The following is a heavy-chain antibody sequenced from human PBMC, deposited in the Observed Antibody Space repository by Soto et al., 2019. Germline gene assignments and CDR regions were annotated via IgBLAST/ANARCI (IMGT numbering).Heavy chain of an antibody. V-gene: IGHV4-59*01. Sequence: SETLSLTCTVSGGSISSYYWSWIRQPPGKGLEWIGYIYYSGSTNYNPSLKSRVTISVDTSKNQFSLKLRSVTAADTAVYYCARVPVVAARPSSWFDPWGQGTLVTVSS. J-gene: IGHJ5*02. D-gene: IGHD6-6*01. CDR2: IYYSGST. CDR3: ARVPVVAARPSSWFDP. CDR1: GGSISSYY.